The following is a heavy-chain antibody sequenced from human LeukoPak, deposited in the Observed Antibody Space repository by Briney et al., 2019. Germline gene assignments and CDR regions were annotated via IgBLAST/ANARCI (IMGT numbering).Heavy chain of an antibody. V-gene: IGHV3-15*01. Sequence: GGSLRLSCAASGFTFSNAWMSWVRQAPGKGLEWVGRIKSKTDGGTTDYAAPVKGRFTISRDDSKNTLYLQMNSLKTEDTAVYYCTTDRGAAAGTFDYWGQGTLVIVSS. CDR1: GFTFSNAW. CDR2: IKSKTDGGTT. J-gene: IGHJ4*02. CDR3: TTDRGAAAGTFDY. D-gene: IGHD6-13*01.